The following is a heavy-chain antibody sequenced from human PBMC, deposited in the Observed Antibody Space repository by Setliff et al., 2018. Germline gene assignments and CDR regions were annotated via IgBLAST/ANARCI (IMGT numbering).Heavy chain of an antibody. CDR3: ARTRYGLGGRPY. CDR2: IYASGST. D-gene: IGHD2-15*01. J-gene: IGHJ4*02. V-gene: IGHV4-59*12. Sequence: SETLSLTCTVSGGSIRGFYWNWIRQPPGKGLEWIGYIYASGSTNHNPSLKSRVTISVDTSKNQFSLRLSSVTAADTAVYYCARTRYGLGGRPYWGQGTLVTVSS. CDR1: GGSIRGFY.